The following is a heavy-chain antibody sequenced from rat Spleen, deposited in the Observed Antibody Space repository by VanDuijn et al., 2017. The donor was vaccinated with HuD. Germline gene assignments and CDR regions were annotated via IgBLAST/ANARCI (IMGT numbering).Heavy chain of an antibody. CDR3: TRRAYGYTYPYYFDY. CDR2: ITNTGGST. J-gene: IGHJ2*01. Sequence: EVQLVESGGGLVQPGRSLKLSCVASGFTFNNYWMTWIRQAPGKGLEWVASITNTGGSTYYPDSVKGRFAISRDNAKSTLYLQMNSLRSEDTATYYCTRRAYGYTYPYYFDYWGQGVMVTVSS. D-gene: IGHD1-9*01. CDR1: GFTFNNYW. V-gene: IGHV5-31*01.